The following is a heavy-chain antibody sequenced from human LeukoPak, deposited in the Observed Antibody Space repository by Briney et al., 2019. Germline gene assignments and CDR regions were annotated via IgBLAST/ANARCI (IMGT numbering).Heavy chain of an antibody. CDR3: ARADIVLYYFDY. V-gene: IGHV1-2*02. J-gene: IGHJ4*02. CDR1: GYTFTGYY. CDR2: INPNSGGT. Sequence: ASVKVSCKASGYTFTGYYMHWVRQAPGQGLEWMGWINPNSGGTNYAQKFQGRVTMTRDTSISTAYMELSRLRSDDTAVYYCARADIVLYYFDYWGQGTLVTVSS. D-gene: IGHD2-8*01.